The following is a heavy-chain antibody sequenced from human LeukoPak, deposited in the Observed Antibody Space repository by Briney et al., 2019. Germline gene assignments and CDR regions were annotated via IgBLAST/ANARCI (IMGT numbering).Heavy chain of an antibody. D-gene: IGHD2-2*01. CDR3: ARGDSYCSSTSCYGKYYYYYMDV. CDR1: GYTFTSYG. J-gene: IGHJ6*03. Sequence: ASVKVSCKASGYTFTSYGISWVRQAPGQGLEWMGWISAYNGNTNYAQKLQGRVTMTTDTSTSTAYMELSSLRSDDTAVYYCARGDSYCSSTSCYGKYYYYYMDVWGKGTTVTVSS. V-gene: IGHV1-18*01. CDR2: ISAYNGNT.